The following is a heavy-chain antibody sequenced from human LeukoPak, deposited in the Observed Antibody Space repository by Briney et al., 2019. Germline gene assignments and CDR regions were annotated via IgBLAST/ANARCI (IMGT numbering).Heavy chain of an antibody. V-gene: IGHV3-23*01. CDR2: ISGSGGST. D-gene: IGHD6-13*01. J-gene: IGHJ3*02. Sequence: PGGSLRLSCAASGFTFSNYAMSWVRQAPGKGLEWVSAISGSGGSTYYADSVKGRFTISRDNSKNTLYLQMNSLRAEDTAVYYCAKGYSSSWYRDAFDIWGQGTMVTVSS. CDR1: GFTFSNYA. CDR3: AKGYSSSWYRDAFDI.